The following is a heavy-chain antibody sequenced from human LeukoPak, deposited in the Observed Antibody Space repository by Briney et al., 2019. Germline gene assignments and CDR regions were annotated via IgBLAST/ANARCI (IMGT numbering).Heavy chain of an antibody. CDR1: GFTFSSYA. CDR2: ISGSGGNT. Sequence: PGGSLRLSCAASGFTFSSYAMTWVRQAPGKGLEWVSTISGSGGNTYYAGSVKGRFTISRDNSKNTLYLQMNSLRAEDTAVYYCAKAVVPAAPFDYWGQGTLVTVSS. D-gene: IGHD2-2*01. CDR3: AKAVVPAAPFDY. J-gene: IGHJ4*02. V-gene: IGHV3-23*01.